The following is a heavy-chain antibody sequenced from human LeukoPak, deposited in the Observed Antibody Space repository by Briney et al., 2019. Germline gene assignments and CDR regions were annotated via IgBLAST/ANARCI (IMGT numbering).Heavy chain of an antibody. Sequence: PGGSLRLSCAASGFTFSSFWMTWVRQAPGKGLEWVANIKQDGSVKYYVDSVKGRFTISRDNAKNSLYLQMNSLRAEDAAVYFCAKGSAAGRPYYFDYWGQGTLVTVSS. CDR3: AKGSAAGRPYYFDY. J-gene: IGHJ4*02. V-gene: IGHV3-7*03. CDR1: GFTFSSFW. D-gene: IGHD6-25*01. CDR2: IKQDGSVK.